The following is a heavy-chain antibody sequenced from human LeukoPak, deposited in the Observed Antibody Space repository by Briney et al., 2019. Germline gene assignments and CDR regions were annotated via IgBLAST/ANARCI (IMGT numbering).Heavy chain of an antibody. CDR1: GGSISSSSYY. CDR2: IYYSGST. D-gene: IGHD3-10*01. Sequence: SETLSLTCTVSGGSISSSSYYWGWIRQPPGKGLEWIGSIYYSGSTYYNPSLKSRVTISVDTSKNQFSLKLSSVTAADTAVYYCARQVLLWFGEKYYFDYWGQGTLVTVSS. J-gene: IGHJ4*02. CDR3: ARQVLLWFGEKYYFDY. V-gene: IGHV4-39*01.